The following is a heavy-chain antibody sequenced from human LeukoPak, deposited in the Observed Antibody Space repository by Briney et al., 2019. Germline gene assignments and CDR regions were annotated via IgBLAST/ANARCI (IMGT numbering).Heavy chain of an antibody. CDR3: ARQVYSSSWSYYFEY. CDR2: IHYSGST. V-gene: IGHV4-59*01. J-gene: IGHJ4*02. CDR1: GGSISSYY. D-gene: IGHD6-13*01. Sequence: KSSETLSLTCAVSGGSISSYYWSWIRQPPGRGLEWIGSIHYSGSTSYNSSLKSRVTISIDTSKNQFSLKLSSVTPADTAVYYCARQVYSSSWSYYFEYWGQGILATVSS.